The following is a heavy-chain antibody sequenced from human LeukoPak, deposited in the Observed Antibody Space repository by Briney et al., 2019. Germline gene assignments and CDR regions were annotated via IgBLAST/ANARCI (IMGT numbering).Heavy chain of an antibody. J-gene: IGHJ4*02. CDR3: ARRIAAAGTFY. V-gene: IGHV4-34*01. CDR2: INHSGST. CDR1: RGSFSGYY. Sequence: PSETLSLTCAVYRGSFSGYYWSWIRQPPGKGLEWIGEINHSGSTNYNPSLKSRVTISVDTSKNQFSLKLSSVTAADTAVYYCARRIAAAGTFYWGQGTLVTVSS. D-gene: IGHD6-13*01.